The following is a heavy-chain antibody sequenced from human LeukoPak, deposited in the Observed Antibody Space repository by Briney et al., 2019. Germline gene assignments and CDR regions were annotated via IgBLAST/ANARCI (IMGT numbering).Heavy chain of an antibody. CDR3: AKGPKLYSSSWMSYY. CDR1: GFTFSSYG. D-gene: IGHD6-13*01. V-gene: IGHV3-30*02. J-gene: IGHJ4*02. CDR2: IRYDGSNK. Sequence: PGGSLRLSCAASGFTFSSYGMHWVRQAPGKGLEWVAFIRYDGSNKYYADSVKGRFTISRDNSKNTLYLQMNSLRAEDTAVYYCAKGPKLYSSSWMSYYWGQGTLVTVSS.